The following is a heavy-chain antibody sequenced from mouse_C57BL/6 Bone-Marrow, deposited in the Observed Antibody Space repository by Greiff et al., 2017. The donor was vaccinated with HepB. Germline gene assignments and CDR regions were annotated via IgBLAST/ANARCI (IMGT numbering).Heavy chain of an antibody. CDR3: VRLSYYGSSV. J-gene: IGHJ1*03. Sequence: DVKLVESGGGLVQPKGSLKLSCAASGFSFNTYAMNWVRQAPGKGLEWVARIRSKSNNYATYYADSVKDRFTISRDDSESMLYLQMNNLKTEDTAMYYCVRLSYYGSSVWGTGTTVTVSS. CDR1: GFSFNTYA. D-gene: IGHD1-1*01. V-gene: IGHV10-1*01. CDR2: IRSKSNNYAT.